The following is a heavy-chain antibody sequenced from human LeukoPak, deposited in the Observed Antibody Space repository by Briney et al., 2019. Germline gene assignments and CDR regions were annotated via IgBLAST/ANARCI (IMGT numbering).Heavy chain of an antibody. J-gene: IGHJ4*02. CDR2: IKQDGSEI. CDR3: ARIGYSSSSFDY. CDR1: GFTFSSYW. Sequence: GGSLRLSCAASGFTFSSYWMSWVRQAPGKGLEWVANIKQDGSEIHYVDSMKGRFTFSRDNAKSSLFLQMNSLRAEDTAVYYCARIGYSSSSFDYWGQGTLVTVSS. V-gene: IGHV3-7*01. D-gene: IGHD6-13*01.